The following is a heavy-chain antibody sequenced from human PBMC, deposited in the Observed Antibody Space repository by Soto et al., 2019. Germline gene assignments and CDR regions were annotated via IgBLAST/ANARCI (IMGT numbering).Heavy chain of an antibody. D-gene: IGHD5-18*01. CDR3: ARLDTVMVMGHFYYGMDV. V-gene: IGHV1-2*02. Sequence: ASVKVSCKTSGYTFTGYYIHWVRQAPGQGLEWMGWINPNSGGTNSAQKFQGRVTMTRDTSTSAAYMELSRLRSDDTAVYYCARLDTVMVMGHFYYGMDVWGQGTTVTVSS. CDR2: INPNSGGT. CDR1: GYTFTGYY. J-gene: IGHJ6*02.